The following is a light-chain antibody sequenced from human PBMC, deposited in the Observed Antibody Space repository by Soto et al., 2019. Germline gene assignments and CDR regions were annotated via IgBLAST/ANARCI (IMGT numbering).Light chain of an antibody. CDR2: EVN. J-gene: IGLJ1*01. V-gene: IGLV2-8*01. CDR3: SSYAGSNNYV. Sequence: QSALTQPPSASGSPGQSVTNSCTGTSSDVGNYDSVSWYQHHPGKAPQAVIYEVNKRPSGVPDRFSGSKSGNTASLTVSGLQAEDEGDYYCSSYAGSNNYVFGTGTKVTVL. CDR1: SSDVGNYDS.